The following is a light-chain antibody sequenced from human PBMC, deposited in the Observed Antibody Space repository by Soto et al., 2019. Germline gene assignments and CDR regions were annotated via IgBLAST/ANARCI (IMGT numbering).Light chain of an antibody. CDR2: AAS. Sequence: DIQMTQSPSSVSASVGDRVTITCRASQGLSSYLAWYQQTPGKAPKLLIYAASNLQSGVPSRFSGSGSGTDFTLTISSLQPEDFATYFCLSGHSRPFGGGTKVEIK. V-gene: IGKV1-12*02. CDR3: LSGHSRP. J-gene: IGKJ4*01. CDR1: QGLSSY.